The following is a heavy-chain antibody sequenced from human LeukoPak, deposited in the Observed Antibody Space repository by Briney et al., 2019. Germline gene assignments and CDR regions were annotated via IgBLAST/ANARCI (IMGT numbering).Heavy chain of an antibody. CDR1: GLTFSTSG. J-gene: IGHJ4*02. Sequence: GGSLRLSCTASGLTFSTSGFNWVRQAPGKGLEWVASIGPTGSDRYHADSIKGRFTISRDNANNFLYLQMNSLRAEDTAVYYCATETNGRHYNYWGQGTLLTVSS. V-gene: IGHV3-21*06. D-gene: IGHD1-14*01. CDR2: IGPTGSDR. CDR3: ATETNGRHYNY.